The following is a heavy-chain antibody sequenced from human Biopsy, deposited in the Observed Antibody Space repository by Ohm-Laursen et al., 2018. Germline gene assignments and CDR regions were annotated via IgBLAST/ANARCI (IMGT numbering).Heavy chain of an antibody. Sequence: GSSVKVSCKVSGYTLTDLSMHWVRQAPGKGLEWMGWINPNSGGTNYAQKFQGRVTMTRDTSMSTAYMELNRLRSDDTAVYYCARGGLNYWYFDLWGRGTLVTVSS. D-gene: IGHD1-26*01. CDR3: ARGGLNYWYFDL. CDR2: INPNSGGT. V-gene: IGHV1-2*02. J-gene: IGHJ2*01. CDR1: GYTLTDLS.